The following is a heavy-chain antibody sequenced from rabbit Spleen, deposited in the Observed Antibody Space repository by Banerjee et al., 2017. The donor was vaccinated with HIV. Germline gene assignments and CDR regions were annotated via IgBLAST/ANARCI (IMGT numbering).Heavy chain of an antibody. V-gene: IGHV1S45*01. D-gene: IGHD6-1*01. CDR2: TYAGDSGTT. CDR3: ASSSDGANRWNL. CDR1: GFSFSSNYW. J-gene: IGHJ4*01. Sequence: QEQLEESGGDLVKPEGSLTLTCTASGFSFSSNYWICWVRQAPGKGLEWIACTYAGDSGTTAYASWAKGRFTVSKTSSTTVTLQMTSLTAADTATYFCASSSDGANRWNLWGPGTLVTVS.